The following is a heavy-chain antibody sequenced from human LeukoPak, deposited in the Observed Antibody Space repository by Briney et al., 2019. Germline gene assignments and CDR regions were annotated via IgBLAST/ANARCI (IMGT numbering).Heavy chain of an antibody. V-gene: IGHV4-61*02. CDR1: GGSISSGSYY. Sequence: SQTLSLTCTVSGGSISSGSYYCTWIRQPAGKGLEWIGRIYYSGSTKYNPSLKSRVTISADTSKNHFSLRLNSVTAADTAVYYCAGEYCTNGVCYLVDAFDIWGQGTMVTVSS. CDR3: AGEYCTNGVCYLVDAFDI. J-gene: IGHJ3*02. D-gene: IGHD2-8*01. CDR2: IYYSGST.